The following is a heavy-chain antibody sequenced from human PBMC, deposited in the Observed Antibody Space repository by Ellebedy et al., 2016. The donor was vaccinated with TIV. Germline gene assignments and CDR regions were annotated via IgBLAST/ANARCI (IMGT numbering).Heavy chain of an antibody. CDR3: ARMRGVAGPRWFDP. V-gene: IGHV4-59*08. D-gene: IGHD6-19*01. CDR1: GGSFNNDH. CDR2: VNQRRTT. J-gene: IGHJ5*02. Sequence: MPSETLSLTCLVSGGSFNNDHWSWIRQSPGKGLEWIGYVNQRRTTKYNSSLRSRVTISIDTSKNQFSLTVTSVTAADRAVYFCARMRGVAGPRWFDPWGPGTQVIVSS.